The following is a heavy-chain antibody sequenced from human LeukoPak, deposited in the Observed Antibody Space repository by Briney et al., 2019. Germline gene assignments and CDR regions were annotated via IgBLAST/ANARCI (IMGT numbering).Heavy chain of an antibody. CDR2: ISGSGGST. V-gene: IGHV3-23*01. D-gene: IGHD3-3*01. J-gene: IGHJ4*02. CDR3: ATPSFFGVVISDY. CDR1: GFTFSSYA. Sequence: GGSLRLSCAASGFTFSSYAMSWVREAPGKGLEWVSAISGSGGSTYYADSVKGRFTISRDNSKNTLYLQMNSLRAEDTAVYYCATPSFFGVVISDYWGQGTLVTVSS.